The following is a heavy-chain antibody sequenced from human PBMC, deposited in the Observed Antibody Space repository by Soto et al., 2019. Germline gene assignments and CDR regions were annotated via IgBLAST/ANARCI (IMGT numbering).Heavy chain of an antibody. V-gene: IGHV1-69*12. Sequence: QVQLVQSGAEVKKPGSSVTVSCKASGGTFSSYTISWVRQAPGQGLEWMGGIIPIFGTANYAQTFQGRVTITADESTSTAYMELSSPRSEDTAVYYCARGNHRWLQLWYFDLWGRGTLVTVSS. CDR2: IIPIFGTA. J-gene: IGHJ2*01. D-gene: IGHD5-12*01. CDR3: ARGNHRWLQLWYFDL. CDR1: GGTFSSYT.